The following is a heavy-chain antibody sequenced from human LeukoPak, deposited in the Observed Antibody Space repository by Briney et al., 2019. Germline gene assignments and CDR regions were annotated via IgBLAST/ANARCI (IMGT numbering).Heavy chain of an antibody. J-gene: IGHJ4*02. V-gene: IGHV3-21*01. CDR2: ISSSSSYI. CDR3: ARLNSSALDY. Sequence: GGSLRLSCAASGFTFSSYSMTWVRQAPEKGLEWVSSISSSSSYIYYADSVKGRFTISRDNAKNSLYLQMNSLRAEDTAVYYCARLNSSALDYWGQGTLVTVSS. D-gene: IGHD6-19*01. CDR1: GFTFSSYS.